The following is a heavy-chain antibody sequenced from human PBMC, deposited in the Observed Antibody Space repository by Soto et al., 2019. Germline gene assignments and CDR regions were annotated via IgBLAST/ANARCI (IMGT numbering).Heavy chain of an antibody. V-gene: IGHV3-23*01. CDR2: ISGSGGST. CDR1: GFTFSSYA. D-gene: IGHD2-2*01. CDR3: AKERGQYQHWY. J-gene: IGHJ4*02. Sequence: PGGSLRLSCAASGFTFSSYAMSWVRQAPGKGLEWVSAISGSGGSTYYADSVKGRFTFSRDNSKNSLYLQMNSLISEASAVYYCAKERGQYQHWYWGEGTLVTVSS.